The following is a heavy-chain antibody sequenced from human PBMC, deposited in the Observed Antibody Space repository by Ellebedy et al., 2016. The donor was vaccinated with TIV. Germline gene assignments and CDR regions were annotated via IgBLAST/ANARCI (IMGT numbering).Heavy chain of an antibody. CDR1: GGSFSGYY. CDR2: INHSGST. J-gene: IGHJ6*03. CDR3: ARRYSSSGGPRYYYYYYMDV. V-gene: IGHV4-34*01. D-gene: IGHD6-6*01. Sequence: SETLSLXXAVYGGSFSGYYWSWIRQPPGKGLEWIGEINHSGSTNYNPSLKSRVTISVDTSKNQFSLKLSSVTAADTAVYYCARRYSSSGGPRYYYYYYMDVWGKGTTVTVSS.